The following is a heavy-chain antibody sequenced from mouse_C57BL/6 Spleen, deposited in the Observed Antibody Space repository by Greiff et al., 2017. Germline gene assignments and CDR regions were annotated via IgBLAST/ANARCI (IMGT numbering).Heavy chain of an antibody. V-gene: IGHV3-6*01. CDR2: ISYDGSN. J-gene: IGHJ4*01. CDR1: GYSITSGYY. Sequence: VQLQQSGPGLVKPSQSLSLTCSVTGYSITSGYYWNWIRQFPGNKLEWMGYISYDGSNNYNPSLKNPISITRDTSKNQFFLKLNSVTTEDTATYYCARGYHYDEGDAMDYWGQGTSVTVSS. D-gene: IGHD2-4*01. CDR3: ARGYHYDEGDAMDY.